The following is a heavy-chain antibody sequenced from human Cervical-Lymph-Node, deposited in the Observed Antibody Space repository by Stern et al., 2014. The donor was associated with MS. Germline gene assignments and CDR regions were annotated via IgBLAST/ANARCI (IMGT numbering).Heavy chain of an antibody. D-gene: IGHD6-13*01. CDR2: NSPVYCST. V-gene: IGHV1-69*01. CDR3: HRIAAASDY. CDR1: GGTFSSYA. J-gene: IGHJ4*02. Sequence: VQLVESGAEVKKPGSSVKVSCKASGGTFSSYAISWVRQAPGQGLEWMGGNSPVYCSTNYPQKFQAIVTITADEPTSTAYMELSSLRSEDKAVYYCHRIAAASDYWGQGTLVTVSS.